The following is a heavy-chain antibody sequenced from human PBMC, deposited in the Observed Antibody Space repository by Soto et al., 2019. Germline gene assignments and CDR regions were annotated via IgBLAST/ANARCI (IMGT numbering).Heavy chain of an antibody. V-gene: IGHV5-51*01. Sequence: GESLKISCKGSGYSFTSYWIGWVRQMPGKGLEWMGIIYPGDSDTRYSPSFQGQVTISADKSISTAYLQWSSLKASDTAMYYCARHGDSSTLRGNYSYYGKDVWGQGTTVTVSS. CDR3: ARHGDSSTLRGNYSYYGKDV. D-gene: IGHD6-13*01. CDR2: IYPGDSDT. CDR1: GYSFTSYW. J-gene: IGHJ6*02.